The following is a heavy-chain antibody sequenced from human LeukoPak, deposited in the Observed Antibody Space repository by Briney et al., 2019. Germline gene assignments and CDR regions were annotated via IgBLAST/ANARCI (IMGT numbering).Heavy chain of an antibody. J-gene: IGHJ4*02. D-gene: IGHD3-22*01. CDR1: GYTFTGYY. Sequence: GASVKVSCKASGYTFTGYYMHWVRQAPGQGLEWMGWINPNSGGTNYAQKFQGRVTMTRDTSIGTAYMELSRLRSDDTAVYYCACSSDYYDSSGYYLGNYWGQGTLVTVSS. V-gene: IGHV1-2*02. CDR3: ACSSDYYDSSGYYLGNY. CDR2: INPNSGGT.